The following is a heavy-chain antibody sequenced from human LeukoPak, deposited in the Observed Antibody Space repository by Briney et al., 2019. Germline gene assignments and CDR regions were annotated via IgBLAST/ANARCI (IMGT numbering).Heavy chain of an antibody. J-gene: IGHJ5*02. CDR1: GYTSTSYD. CDR3: ARSDSYTWFDP. D-gene: IGHD2-15*01. CDR2: MNPNSGNT. V-gene: IGHV1-8*01. Sequence: GASVKVSCKASGYTSTSYDINWVRQATGQGLEWMGWMNPNSGNTGYAQKFQGRVTMTRDTSISTVYVELSRLRSDDTAVYYCARSDSYTWFDPWGQGTLVTVSS.